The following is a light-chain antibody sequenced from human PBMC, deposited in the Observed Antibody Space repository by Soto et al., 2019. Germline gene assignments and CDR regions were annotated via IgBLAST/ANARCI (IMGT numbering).Light chain of an antibody. J-gene: IGLJ1*01. Sequence: QSALIQPASVSGSPGQSITISCTGTSSDVGDYNYVSWYQQHPDRVPKLIIFEVNNRPSGVSNRFSGPKSGITASLTISGLQAEDEADYYCSSYTNTRTYVFGTGTKVTVL. CDR2: EVN. CDR3: SSYTNTRTYV. CDR1: SSDVGDYNY. V-gene: IGLV2-14*01.